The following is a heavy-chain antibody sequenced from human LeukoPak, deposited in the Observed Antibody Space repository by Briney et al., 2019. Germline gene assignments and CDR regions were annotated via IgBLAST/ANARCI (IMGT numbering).Heavy chain of an antibody. D-gene: IGHD4-23*01. V-gene: IGHV3-23*01. CDR3: ARAHFYGGNFPFDY. CDR1: GFTFSSYA. J-gene: IGHJ4*02. CDR2: ISGSGGST. Sequence: PGGSLRLSCAASGFTFSSYAMSWVRQAPGKGLEWVSAISGSGGSTYYADSVKGRFTISRDNSKNTLYLQMNSLRAEDTAVYYCARAHFYGGNFPFDYWGQGTLVTVSS.